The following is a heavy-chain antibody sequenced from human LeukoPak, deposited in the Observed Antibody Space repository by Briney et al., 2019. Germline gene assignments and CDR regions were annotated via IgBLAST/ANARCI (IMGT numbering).Heavy chain of an antibody. CDR3: ARVEYCTGGSCYLVDY. CDR2: IIPILGIA. Sequence: ASVKVSCKASGGTFSSYAISWVRQAPGQGLEWMGRIIPILGIANYAQKFQGRVTITADKSTSTAYMELSSLRSEDTAVYYCARVEYCTGGSCYLVDYWGRGTLVTVSS. V-gene: IGHV1-69*04. D-gene: IGHD2-15*01. CDR1: GGTFSSYA. J-gene: IGHJ4*02.